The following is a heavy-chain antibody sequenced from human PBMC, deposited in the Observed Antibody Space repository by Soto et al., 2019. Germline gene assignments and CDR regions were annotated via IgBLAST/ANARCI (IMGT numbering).Heavy chain of an antibody. CDR3: AKGILSATIGPYAMDV. CDR1: GLAFSRYA. J-gene: IGHJ6*02. D-gene: IGHD3-16*01. Sequence: GGSRRLSWQASGLAFSRYAMHWVRQAPGKGLEWVGVISYDGNYIYYADSVKGRFTISRDNSKNTLYVQVNSLRPEDTAVYYCAKGILSATIGPYAMDVWGQGTTVTVSS. V-gene: IGHV3-30*18. CDR2: ISYDGNYI.